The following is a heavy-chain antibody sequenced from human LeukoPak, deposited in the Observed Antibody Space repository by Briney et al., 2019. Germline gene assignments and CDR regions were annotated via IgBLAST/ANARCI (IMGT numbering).Heavy chain of an antibody. CDR3: ARKKARRGNYYGSGSYYWFDP. CDR1: GGSIGSYY. Sequence: SETLSLTCTVSGGSIGSYYWSWIRQPAGKGLEWIGRIYTSGGTVYNPSLKSRVTISVDTSKNQFSLKLSSVTAADTAVYYCARKKARRGNYYGSGSYYWFDPWGQGTLVTVSS. CDR2: IYTSGGT. D-gene: IGHD3-10*01. J-gene: IGHJ5*02. V-gene: IGHV4-4*07.